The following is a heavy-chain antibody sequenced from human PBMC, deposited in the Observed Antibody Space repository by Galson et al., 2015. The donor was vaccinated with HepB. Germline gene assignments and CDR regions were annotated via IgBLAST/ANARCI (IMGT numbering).Heavy chain of an antibody. J-gene: IGHJ1*01. CDR3: AASGFTFSRYDIH. Sequence: SLRLSCAASGFTFSSYAMHWVRQAPGKGLEWVAVISYDGSNKYYADSVKGRFTIPRDNSKNTLYLQMNSLRAEDTAVYYCAASGFTFSRYDIHW. V-gene: IGHV3-30-3*01. CDR1: GFTFSSYA. D-gene: IGHD3-16*02. CDR2: ISYDGSNK.